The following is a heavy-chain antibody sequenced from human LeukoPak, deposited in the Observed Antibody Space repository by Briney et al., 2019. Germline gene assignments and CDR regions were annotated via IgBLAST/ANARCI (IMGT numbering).Heavy chain of an antibody. CDR3: AAGGFY. J-gene: IGHJ4*02. CDR2: ISSSSSEI. Sequence: GGSLRLSCAASGFTFSSYSMNWVRQAPGKGLEWVAYISSSSSEIYYADSVKGRFTIPRDNAKNSLYLQMNSLRAEDTAVYCCAAGGFYWGQGILVTVSS. CDR1: GFTFSSYS. D-gene: IGHD2-8*02. V-gene: IGHV3-21*05.